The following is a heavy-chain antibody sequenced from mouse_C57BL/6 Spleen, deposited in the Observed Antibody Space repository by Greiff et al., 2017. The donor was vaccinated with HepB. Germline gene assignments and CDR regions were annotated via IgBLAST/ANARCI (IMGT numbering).Heavy chain of an antibody. CDR2: ISSDSSTI. Sequence: EVQRVESVGGLVKPGGSLKLSCAASGFTFSDYGMHWVRQAPEKGLEWVAYISSDSSTIYYADTVKGRFTISRDNAKNTLFLQMTSLRSEDTAMYYWARFRDYAMDYWGQGTSVTVSS. J-gene: IGHJ4*01. CDR3: ARFRDYAMDY. V-gene: IGHV5-17*01. D-gene: IGHD3-3*01. CDR1: GFTFSDYG.